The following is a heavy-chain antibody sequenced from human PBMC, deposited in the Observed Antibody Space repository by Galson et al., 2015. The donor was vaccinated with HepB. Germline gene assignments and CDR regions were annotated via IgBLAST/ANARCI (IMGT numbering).Heavy chain of an antibody. CDR2: IYYSGST. CDR1: GGSISSYY. Sequence: SETLSLTCTVSGGSISSYYWSWIRQPPGKGLEWIGYIYYSGSTNYNPSLKSRVTISVDTSKNQFSLKLSSVTAADTAVYYCAREDWGGPRQAYYYYGMDVWGQGTTVTVSS. J-gene: IGHJ6*02. CDR3: AREDWGGPRQAYYYYGMDV. D-gene: IGHD3-16*01. V-gene: IGHV4-59*01.